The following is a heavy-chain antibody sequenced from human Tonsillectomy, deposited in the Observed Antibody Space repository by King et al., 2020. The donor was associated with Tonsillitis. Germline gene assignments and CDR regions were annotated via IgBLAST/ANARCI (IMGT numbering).Heavy chain of an antibody. CDR3: GREYWGAFDI. D-gene: IGHD2-8*02. Sequence: VQLVESGGGLVKPGGSLRLSCAASGFTFSDYYMSWIRQAPGKGLEWISLINPSGTYTDYVDSARGRFSISRDNAKNSMFLQMNSLRAEDTGVYYCGREYWGAFDIWGQGTMVTVSS. CDR2: INPSGTYT. V-gene: IGHV3-11*06. J-gene: IGHJ3*02. CDR1: GFTFSDYY.